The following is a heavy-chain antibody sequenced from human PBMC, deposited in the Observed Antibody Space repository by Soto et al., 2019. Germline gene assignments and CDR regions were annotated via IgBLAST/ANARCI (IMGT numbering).Heavy chain of an antibody. V-gene: IGHV1-18*01. CDR2: ISSNSGNT. CDR1: GYTFTRNG. Sequence: QVHLVQSGAEVKKPGASVNVSCKTSGYTFTRNGISWVRQAPGQGLEWMGWISSNSGNTRYAQKLQDRVIMTTDTSTITAYMQLRSRISDDTAVYYCVKDRDSNRWPSRDVWGPGTTVTVSS. J-gene: IGHJ6*02. CDR3: VKDRDSNRWPSRDV. D-gene: IGHD3-22*01.